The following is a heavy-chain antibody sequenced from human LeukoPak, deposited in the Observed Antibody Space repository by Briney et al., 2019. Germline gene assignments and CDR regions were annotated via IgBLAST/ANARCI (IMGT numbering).Heavy chain of an antibody. CDR3: ARDLYDFWSGYYLDY. V-gene: IGHV4-61*02. Sequence: SQTLSLTCTVSGGSISSGSYYWSWIRQPPGKGLEWIGRIYTSGSTNYNPSLKSRVTISVDTSKNQFSLKLSSVTAADTAVYYCARDLYDFWSGYYLDYWGQGTLVTVSS. J-gene: IGHJ4*02. CDR1: GGSISSGSYY. D-gene: IGHD3-3*01. CDR2: IYTSGST.